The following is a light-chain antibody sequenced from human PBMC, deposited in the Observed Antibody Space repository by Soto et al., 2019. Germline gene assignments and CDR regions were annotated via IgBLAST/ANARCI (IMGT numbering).Light chain of an antibody. Sequence: IVLTHSPATLPFSPGEIATLSFRASQSVSSYLAWYQQKPGQAPRLLIYGASTRATDIPARFSGSGSGTEFTLTISSLQSEDFALYYCQQYNNWPLTFGGGTKVDIK. CDR3: QQYNNWPLT. CDR2: GAS. J-gene: IGKJ4*01. V-gene: IGKV3-15*01. CDR1: QSVSSY.